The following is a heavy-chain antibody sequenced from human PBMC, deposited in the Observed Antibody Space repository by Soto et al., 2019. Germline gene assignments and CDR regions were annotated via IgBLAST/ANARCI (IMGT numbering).Heavy chain of an antibody. V-gene: IGHV1-18*01. Sequence: QVQLVQSGAEVKKPGASVKVSCKASGYTFSTYGFCWVRQAPGQGLEWMGWIGADNGDTNYAQNFQGRVTMTTDTSTTTSYMELRSLTSDETAVYFCARDWKGAEGFDPWGQGTLVTVSS. D-gene: IGHD1-1*01. CDR3: ARDWKGAEGFDP. CDR1: GYTFSTYG. CDR2: IGADNGDT. J-gene: IGHJ5*02.